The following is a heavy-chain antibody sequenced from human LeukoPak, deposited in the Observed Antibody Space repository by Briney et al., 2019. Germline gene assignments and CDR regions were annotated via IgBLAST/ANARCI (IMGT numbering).Heavy chain of an antibody. V-gene: IGHV3-23*01. CDR1: GFTFSSYA. CDR3: AKGSYYDSSGYYYFGY. CDR2: ISASSSI. Sequence: GGSLRLSCAASGFTFSSYAMNWVRQAPGKGLEWVSGISASSSIYYADSVKGRFTISRDNSENTLYLQVNSLRADDTAVYYCAKGSYYDSSGYYYFGYWGQGTLVTVSS. D-gene: IGHD3-22*01. J-gene: IGHJ4*02.